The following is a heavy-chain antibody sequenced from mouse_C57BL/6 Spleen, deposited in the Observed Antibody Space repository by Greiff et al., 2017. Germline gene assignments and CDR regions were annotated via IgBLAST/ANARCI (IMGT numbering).Heavy chain of an antibody. CDR2: IHPNSGST. CDR3: SRSGGYGNWAMYY. D-gene: IGHD2-1*01. Sequence: QVQLQQPGAELVKPGASVKLSCKASGYTFTSYWMHWVKQRPGQGLEWIGMIHPNSGSTNYNEKFKSKATLTVDKSSSPAYMQLSSLTSEDSAVYYCSRSGGYGNWAMYYWGQGTSVTVSS. CDR1: GYTFTSYW. J-gene: IGHJ4*01. V-gene: IGHV1-64*01.